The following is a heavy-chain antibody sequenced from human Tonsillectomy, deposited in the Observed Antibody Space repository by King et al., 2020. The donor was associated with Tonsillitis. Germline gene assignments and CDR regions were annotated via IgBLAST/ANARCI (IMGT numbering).Heavy chain of an antibody. CDR1: GDSISSYY. V-gene: IGHV4-59*13. CDR3: ARGSDDFWSAYFDR. J-gene: IGHJ4*02. CDR2: ISYSGSA. D-gene: IGHD3-3*01. Sequence: QLQESGPGLVKPSETLSLTCTVSGDSISSYYWSWIRQPPGKGLEYIGYISYSGSANYNPSLKRRVTMSIDTSKNQFSLKLSSVTAADTALYYCARGSDDFWSAYFDRWGRGTLVTVSS.